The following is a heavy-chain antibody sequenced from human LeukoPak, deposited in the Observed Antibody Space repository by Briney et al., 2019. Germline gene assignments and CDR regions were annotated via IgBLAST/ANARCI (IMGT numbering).Heavy chain of an antibody. Sequence: GGSLRLSCAASRFTFSDHYMDWVRQAPGKGLEWVGRIKHKAHSYTTEYAASVKGRFTISRDDSKSSLYLQMNSLKIEDTAVYYCAQFAKGGWGQGTLVTVSS. CDR3: AQFAKGG. CDR2: IKHKAHSYTT. J-gene: IGHJ4*02. CDR1: RFTFSDHY. V-gene: IGHV3-72*01. D-gene: IGHD2-21*01.